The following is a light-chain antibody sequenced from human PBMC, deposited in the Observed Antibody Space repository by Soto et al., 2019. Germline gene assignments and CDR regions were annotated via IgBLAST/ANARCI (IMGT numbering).Light chain of an antibody. CDR3: MQGTHWPRT. CDR2: TVS. CDR1: QSLVYTNGNTY. Sequence: DVVVTQSPLSLPVTLGQPASISCRSSQSLVYTNGNTYLAWFQQRPGQSPRRLIYTVSIRDSGVPDRFSGSRSGTEFTLTISRVEAEDVGVYYCMQGTHWPRTFGQGTKVEIK. V-gene: IGKV2-30*01. J-gene: IGKJ1*01.